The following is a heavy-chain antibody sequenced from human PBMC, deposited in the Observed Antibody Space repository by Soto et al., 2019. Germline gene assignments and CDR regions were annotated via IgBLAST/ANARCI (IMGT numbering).Heavy chain of an antibody. D-gene: IGHD2-2*01. CDR1: GGNFRRYA. CDR2: ILPIFGSP. J-gene: IGHJ6*02. Sequence: QLQLVQSGAEVKKPGSSVKVSCKASGGNFRRYAISWVRQAPGQGLEWMGGILPIFGSPSHAQKIRDRVTITEDESTSTAYLELTSLTSEDTAIYYCGFGDCTSSSCSYYFYGLDVWGQGTTVTVSS. V-gene: IGHV1-69*01. CDR3: GFGDCTSSSCSYYFYGLDV.